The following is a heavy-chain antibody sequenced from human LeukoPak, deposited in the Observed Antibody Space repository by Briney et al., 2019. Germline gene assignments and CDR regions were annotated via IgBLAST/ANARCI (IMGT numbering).Heavy chain of an antibody. V-gene: IGHV3-30*02. CDR1: RFDFSSFG. CDR2: IRHDGTNK. J-gene: IGHJ4*02. CDR3: ANGYCVGRTCGPFDY. D-gene: IGHD2-15*01. Sequence: GGSLRLSCVASRFDFSSFGMHWVRQAPGKGLEWVTFIRHDGTNKWFADSVKGRFTSSRDNLKNTLYLEMNSLQPEDTAVYYCANGYCVGRTCGPFDYWGRGTLVTVFS.